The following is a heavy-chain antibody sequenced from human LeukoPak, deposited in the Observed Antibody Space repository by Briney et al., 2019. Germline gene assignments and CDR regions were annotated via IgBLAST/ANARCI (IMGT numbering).Heavy chain of an antibody. CDR2: IYYSGST. D-gene: IGHD5/OR15-5a*01. J-gene: IGHJ4*02. CDR1: GGSISSGGYY. CDR3: ARSLRGRYFDY. Sequence: SETLSLTCTVPGGSISSGGYYWSWIRQHPGKGLEWIGYIYYSGSTYYNPSLKSRVTISVDTSKNQFSLKLSSVTAADTAVYYCARSLRGRYFDYWGQGTLVTVSS. V-gene: IGHV4-31*03.